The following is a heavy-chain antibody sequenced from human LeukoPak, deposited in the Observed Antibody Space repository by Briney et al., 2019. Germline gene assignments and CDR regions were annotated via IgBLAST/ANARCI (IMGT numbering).Heavy chain of an antibody. Sequence: PSETLSLTCTVSDYSITSNYYWGWIRQPPGKGLEWIGSIYHSGSTYYNPSLKSRVTISVDTSKNQFSLKLSSVTAADTAVYYCARGQYGSSSIYYYYYMDVWGKGTTVTVSS. J-gene: IGHJ6*03. CDR3: ARGQYGSSSIYYYYYMDV. D-gene: IGHD6-13*01. CDR1: DYSITSNYY. V-gene: IGHV4-38-2*02. CDR2: IYHSGST.